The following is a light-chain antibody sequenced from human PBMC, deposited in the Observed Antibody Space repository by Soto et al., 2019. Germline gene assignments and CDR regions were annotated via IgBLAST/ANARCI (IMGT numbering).Light chain of an antibody. Sequence: IQLTQSPSSLSASVGDRVTITCRASQSISTWLAWYQQKPGKAPQLLIYDVSNLESGVPSRFSGRGSGTEFTLTINSLQPDDFATYYCQQYDTYSWTCGQGTKVEIK. CDR3: QQYDTYSWT. V-gene: IGKV1-5*01. CDR1: QSISTW. J-gene: IGKJ1*01. CDR2: DVS.